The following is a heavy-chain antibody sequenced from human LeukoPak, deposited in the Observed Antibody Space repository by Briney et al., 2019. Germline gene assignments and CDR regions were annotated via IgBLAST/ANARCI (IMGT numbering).Heavy chain of an antibody. V-gene: IGHV3-53*04. J-gene: IGHJ3*02. D-gene: IGHD6-19*01. Sequence: QSGGSLRLSCAASGFTVSSNYMSWVRQAPGKGLEWVSVIYSGGSTYYADSVKGRFTISRHNSKNTLYLQMNSLRAEDTAVYYCASLFHRYSSGWYDAFDIWGQGTMVTVSS. CDR3: ASLFHRYSSGWYDAFDI. CDR1: GFTVSSNY. CDR2: IYSGGST.